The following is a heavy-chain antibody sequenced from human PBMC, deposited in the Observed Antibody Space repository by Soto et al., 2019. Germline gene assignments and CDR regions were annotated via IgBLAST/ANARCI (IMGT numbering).Heavy chain of an antibody. CDR1: GGTFSSYA. V-gene: IGHV1-69*06. D-gene: IGHD5-18*01. Sequence: QVQLVQSGAEVKKPGSSVKVSCKASGGTFSSYAISWVRQAPGQGLEWMGGIIPIFGTANYAQKFQGRVTITADKSTITAYMELSSLRSEDTAVYYCASSWIQLSYYYYGMDVWGQGTTVTVSS. CDR3: ASSWIQLSYYYYGMDV. CDR2: IIPIFGTA. J-gene: IGHJ6*02.